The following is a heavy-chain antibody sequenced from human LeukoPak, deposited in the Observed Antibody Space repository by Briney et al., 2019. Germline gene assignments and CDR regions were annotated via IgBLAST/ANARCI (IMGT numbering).Heavy chain of an antibody. CDR1: EFTFSHYA. CDR2: ISSSSSYI. J-gene: IGHJ4*02. V-gene: IGHV3-21*01. D-gene: IGHD7-27*01. CDR3: ARTGENYYFDY. Sequence: GGSLRLSCEASEFTFSHYAMHWARQVPGKGLEWVSSISSSSSYIYYADSVKGRFTISRDNAKNSLSLQMNSLRAEDTAVYYCARTGENYYFDYWGQGTLVTVSS.